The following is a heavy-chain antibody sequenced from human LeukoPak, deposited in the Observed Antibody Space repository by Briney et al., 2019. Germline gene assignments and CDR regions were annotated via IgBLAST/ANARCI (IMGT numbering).Heavy chain of an antibody. J-gene: IGHJ4*02. CDR2: INPNSGGT. CDR3: ARAEAIDY. D-gene: IGHD5-12*01. CDR1: GYTFTAYY. Sequence: GASVKVSCKASGYTFTAYYMHWVRQAPGQGLEWMGWINPNSGGTKYAQKFQGRVTMTRDTSISTAYMELSSLRSDDTAVYYCARAEAIDYWGQGTLATVSS. V-gene: IGHV1-2*02.